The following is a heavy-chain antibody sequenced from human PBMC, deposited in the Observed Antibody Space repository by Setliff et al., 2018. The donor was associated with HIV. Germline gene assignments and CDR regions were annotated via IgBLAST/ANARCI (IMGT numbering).Heavy chain of an antibody. J-gene: IGHJ5*02. Sequence: PSETLSLTCAVYGGSFSAHYWTWIRQPPGKGLEWIGEINQSGSTKENPSLKSRVTLSIDTSKNQFSLKMRFVTAADMAVYYCARGLPTHYFGTDNWFDPWGQGTLVTVSS. CDR2: INQSGST. D-gene: IGHD3-9*01. V-gene: IGHV4-34*01. CDR1: GGSFSAHY. CDR3: ARGLPTHYFGTDNWFDP.